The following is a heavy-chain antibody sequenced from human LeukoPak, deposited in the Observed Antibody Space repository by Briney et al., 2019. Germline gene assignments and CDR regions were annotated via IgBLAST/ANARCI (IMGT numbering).Heavy chain of an antibody. Sequence: PSETLSLTCTVSGGSVSSGSYYWSWIRQPPGKGLEWIGYVYYSGSTNYNPSLKSRVTISVDTSKNQFSLKLSSVTAADTAVYYCARGNSDYDILTGYYDYWGQGTLVTVSS. CDR3: ARGNSDYDILTGYYDY. J-gene: IGHJ4*02. V-gene: IGHV4-61*01. CDR1: GGSVSSGSYY. CDR2: VYYSGST. D-gene: IGHD3-9*01.